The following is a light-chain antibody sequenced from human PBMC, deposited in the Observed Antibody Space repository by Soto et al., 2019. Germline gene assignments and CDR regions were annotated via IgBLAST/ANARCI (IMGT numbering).Light chain of an antibody. V-gene: IGLV2-14*03. CDR3: SSYTSSSTRV. Sequence: QSVLTQPASVSGSPGQSITISCTGTSSDVGGYKYISWDQQHPGKAPKLLIYDIRNRPSGVSDRFSGSKSGNTASLTISGLQAEDEADYYCSSYTSSSTRVFGSGTKVTVL. CDR1: SSDVGGYKY. CDR2: DIR. J-gene: IGLJ1*01.